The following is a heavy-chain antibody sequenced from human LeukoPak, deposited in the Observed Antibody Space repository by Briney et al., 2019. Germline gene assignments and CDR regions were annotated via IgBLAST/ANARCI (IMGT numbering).Heavy chain of an antibody. V-gene: IGHV4-59*01. D-gene: IGHD5-18*01. CDR2: FSYSGSA. Sequence: SETLSLTCTVSGASITSYYWSWIRQPPGKGLEWIGFFSYSGSANYNPSLKSRVTISVDTSKNHFSLKLSSVTAADTAVYYCARGPGGYSYGYYFDYWGQGTLVTVSS. CDR1: GASITSYY. J-gene: IGHJ4*02. CDR3: ARGPGGYSYGYYFDY.